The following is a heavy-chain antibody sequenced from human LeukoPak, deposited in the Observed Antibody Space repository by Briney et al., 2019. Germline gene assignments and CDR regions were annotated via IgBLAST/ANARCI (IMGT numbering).Heavy chain of an antibody. CDR3: ARDKQTFFYCSGGSCYSGDVFDY. CDR1: GFTFSSYA. V-gene: IGHV3-30-3*01. CDR2: ISYDGSNK. D-gene: IGHD2-15*01. J-gene: IGHJ4*02. Sequence: GGSLRLSCAASGFTFSSYAMHWVRQAPGKGLEWVAVISYDGSNKYYADSVKGRFTISRDNSKNTLYLQMNSLRAEDTAVYYCARDKQTFFYCSGGSCYSGDVFDYWGQGTLVTVS.